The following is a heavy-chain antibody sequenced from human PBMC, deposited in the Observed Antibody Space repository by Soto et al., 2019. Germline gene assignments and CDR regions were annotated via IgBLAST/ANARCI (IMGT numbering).Heavy chain of an antibody. D-gene: IGHD6-13*01. Sequence: EVQLLESGGGLVQPGGSLRLFCAASGFTFSNYAMTWVRQAPGKGLEWVLVITGSGGGTYFVDSVKGRFTISRDNSKNTVYLQMNSLRAEDTAVYYCAKRPLTAAGFDYWGQGTLVTVSS. CDR2: ITGSGGGT. CDR1: GFTFSNYA. CDR3: AKRPLTAAGFDY. J-gene: IGHJ4*02. V-gene: IGHV3-23*01.